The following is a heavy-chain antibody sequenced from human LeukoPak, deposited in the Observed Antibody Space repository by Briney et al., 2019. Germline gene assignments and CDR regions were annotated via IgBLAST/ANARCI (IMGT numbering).Heavy chain of an antibody. CDR2: INPNSGGT. CDR3: AREASNAFDI. J-gene: IGHJ3*02. Sequence: ASVKVSCKASGYTFTGYYMHWVRQTPGQGLEWMGWINPNSGGTNYARKFQGRVTITRDTSISTAYMELSGLRSDDTAVYYCAREASNAFDIWGQGTMVTVSS. CDR1: GYTFTGYY. V-gene: IGHV1-2*02.